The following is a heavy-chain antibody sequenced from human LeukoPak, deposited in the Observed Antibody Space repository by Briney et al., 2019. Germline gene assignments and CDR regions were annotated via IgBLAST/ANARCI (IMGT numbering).Heavy chain of an antibody. CDR2: ISWNSGSI. CDR1: GFTFDDYA. CDR3: AKGGSIVPAALLSGMDV. J-gene: IGHJ6*02. V-gene: IGHV3-9*01. Sequence: GGSLRLSCAASGFTFDDYAMHWVRQAPGKGLEWVSGISWNSGSIGYADSVKGRFTISRDNAKNSLYLQMNSLRAEDTALYYCAKGGSIVPAALLSGMDVWGQGTTVTVSS. D-gene: IGHD2-2*01.